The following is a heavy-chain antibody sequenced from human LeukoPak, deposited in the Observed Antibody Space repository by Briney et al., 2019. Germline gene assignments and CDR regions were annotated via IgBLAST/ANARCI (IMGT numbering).Heavy chain of an antibody. V-gene: IGHV4-34*01. CDR1: GGSFSGYY. D-gene: IGHD6-19*01. CDR3: ARGPQRYSSGWARNWFDP. CDR2: INHSGST. J-gene: IGHJ5*02. Sequence: SETLSLTCAVYGGSFSGYYWSWIRQPPGKGLEWIGEINHSGSTNYNPSLKSRVTISVDTFKNQFSLKLSSVTAADTAVYYCARGPQRYSSGWARNWFDPWGQGTLVTVSS.